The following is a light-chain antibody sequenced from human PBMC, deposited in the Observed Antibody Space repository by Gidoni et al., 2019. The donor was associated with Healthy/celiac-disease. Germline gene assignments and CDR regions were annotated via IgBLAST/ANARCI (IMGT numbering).Light chain of an antibody. V-gene: IGKV1-39*01. CDR1: QSISSY. J-gene: IGKJ2*01. CDR2: AAS. CDR3: QQSYSTPPMYT. Sequence: DIQMTQSPSSLSASVGDRVTITCRASQSISSYLNWYQQKPGKAPKLLIYAASSLQSGVPSRFSGSGSGTDFTLTISSLQPEDFATYYCQQSYSTPPMYTFXQXTKLESK.